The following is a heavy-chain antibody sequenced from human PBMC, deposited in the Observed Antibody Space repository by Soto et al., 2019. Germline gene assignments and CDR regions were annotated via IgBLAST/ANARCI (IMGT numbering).Heavy chain of an antibody. D-gene: IGHD6-19*01. V-gene: IGHV1-8*01. CDR1: GYNFPSFN. J-gene: IGHJ5*02. Sequence: QEQFVQSGAELRRPGASVKISCRASGYNFPSFNINWVRQASGQGPEWLGWMNPANGNAAFARDFQGRVTITRDLSTDTAYMELGGLSSGDTADYYCAQAVGIAVTGLDLWGQGTLVTVS. CDR2: MNPANGNA. CDR3: AQAVGIAVTGLDL.